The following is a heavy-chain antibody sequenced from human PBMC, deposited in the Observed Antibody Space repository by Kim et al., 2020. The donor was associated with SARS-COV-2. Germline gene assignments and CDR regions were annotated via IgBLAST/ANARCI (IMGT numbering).Heavy chain of an antibody. CDR1: GFTFSKAW. J-gene: IGHJ4*02. Sequence: GGSLRLSCFASGFTFSKAWMNWVRQAPGKGLEWVGRIKSKTDGGTTDFAAPVKGRFSISRDDSDSTLYLQMHSMKTEDTAVYFCTTDRGGGGAYCGGDCGVYWGQGALVTVSS. CDR2: IKSKTDGGTT. CDR3: TTDRGGGGAYCGGDCGVY. D-gene: IGHD2-21*02. V-gene: IGHV3-15*01.